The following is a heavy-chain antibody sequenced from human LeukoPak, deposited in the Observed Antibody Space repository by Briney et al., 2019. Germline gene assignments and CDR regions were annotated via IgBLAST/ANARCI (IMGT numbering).Heavy chain of an antibody. V-gene: IGHV3-7*01. D-gene: IGHD3-9*01. CDR3: ARGSRDYDILTGYYSDY. CDR2: IKQDGSEK. Sequence: PGGSLRLSCAASGFTFDDYAMHRVRQAPGKGLECVANIKQDGSEKYYVDSVKGRFTISRDNAKNSLYLQMNSLRAEDTAVYYCARGSRDYDILTGYYSDYWGQGTLVTVSS. CDR1: GFTFDDYA. J-gene: IGHJ4*02.